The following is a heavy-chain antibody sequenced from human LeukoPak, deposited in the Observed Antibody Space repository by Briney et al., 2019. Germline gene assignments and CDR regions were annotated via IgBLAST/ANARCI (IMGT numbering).Heavy chain of an antibody. CDR2: IYYSGST. CDR1: GGSISSYY. Sequence: SETLSLTCTVSGGSISSYYWSWIRQPPGKGLGWIGYIYYSGSTNYNPSLKSRVTISVDTSKNQFSLKLSSVTAADTAVYYCARALGVWGSYRANAFDIWGQGTMVTVSS. V-gene: IGHV4-59*01. J-gene: IGHJ3*02. CDR3: ARALGVWGSYRANAFDI. D-gene: IGHD3-16*02.